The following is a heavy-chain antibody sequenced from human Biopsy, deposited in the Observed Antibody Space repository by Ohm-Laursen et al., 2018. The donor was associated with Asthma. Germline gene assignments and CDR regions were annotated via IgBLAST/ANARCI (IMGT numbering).Heavy chain of an antibody. D-gene: IGHD3-9*01. CDR1: GYTLIHFA. CDR3: ARTYYDFLTGQVNDAFAL. CDR2: INPGDGNT. Sequence: SVKVSCNASGYTLIHFAINWVRQAPGQGLEWMGGINPGDGNTKYSQKFKGRVTITRDTSASTAYMDLRSLRSEDTAMYYCARTYYDFLTGQVNDAFALWGQGTMVTVSS. V-gene: IGHV1-3*01. J-gene: IGHJ3*01.